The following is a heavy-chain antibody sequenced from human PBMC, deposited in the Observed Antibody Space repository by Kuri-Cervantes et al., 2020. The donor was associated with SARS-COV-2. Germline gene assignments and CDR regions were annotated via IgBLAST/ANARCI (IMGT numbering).Heavy chain of an antibody. CDR1: GYTFTGYY. CDR3: ARGSSGA. J-gene: IGHJ5*02. Sequence: ASVKVSCKASGYTFTGYYMHWVRQAPGQGLQWMGWINCDTGDTNYGQNFQDRVIMTRDTATGTAFLELNRLTSDDTAVYFCARGSSGAWGLGTLVTVSS. V-gene: IGHV1-2*02. CDR2: INCDTGDT.